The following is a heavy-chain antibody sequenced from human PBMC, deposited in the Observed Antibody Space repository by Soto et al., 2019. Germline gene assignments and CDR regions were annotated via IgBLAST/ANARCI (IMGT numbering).Heavy chain of an antibody. V-gene: IGHV3-30-3*01. D-gene: IGHD3-22*01. CDR1: GFTFSSYA. CDR2: ISYDGSNK. J-gene: IGHJ4*02. CDR3: ARDRGITMIVVVIRGFDY. Sequence: QVQLVESGGGVVQPGRSLRLSCAASGFTFSSYAMHWVRQAPGKGLEWVAVISYDGSNKYYADSVKGRFTISRDNSKNTLYLQMNSLRAEDTAVYYCARDRGITMIVVVIRGFDYWGQGTLVTVSS.